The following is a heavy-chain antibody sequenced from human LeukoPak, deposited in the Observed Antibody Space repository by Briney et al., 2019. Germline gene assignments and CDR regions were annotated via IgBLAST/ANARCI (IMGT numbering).Heavy chain of an antibody. V-gene: IGHV4-39*07. Sequence: SETLSLTCTVSGGSISSSSYYWGWIRQPPGKGLEWIGSIYYSGSTYYNPSLKGRVTISVDTSKNQFSLKLSSVTAADTAVYYCARVVGATIRYYYYYYGMDVWGQGTTVTVSS. J-gene: IGHJ6*02. CDR3: ARVVGATIRYYYYYYGMDV. CDR1: GGSISSSSYY. CDR2: IYYSGST. D-gene: IGHD1-26*01.